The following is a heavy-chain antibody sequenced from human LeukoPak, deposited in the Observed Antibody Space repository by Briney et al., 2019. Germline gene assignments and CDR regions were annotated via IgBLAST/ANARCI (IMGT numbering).Heavy chain of an antibody. J-gene: IGHJ3*02. V-gene: IGHV1-2*02. Sequence: GASVKVSCKASGYTFTGYYMHWVRQAPGQGLEWMGWINPNSGGTNYAQKFQGRVTMTRDTSISTAYMELSRLRSDDTAVYYCARVMITFGGVAPHDAFDIWGQGTMVTVSS. CDR1: GYTFTGYY. CDR3: ARVMITFGGVAPHDAFDI. CDR2: INPNSGGT. D-gene: IGHD3-16*01.